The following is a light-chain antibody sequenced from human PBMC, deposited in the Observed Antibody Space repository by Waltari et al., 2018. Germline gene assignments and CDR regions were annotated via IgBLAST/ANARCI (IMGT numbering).Light chain of an antibody. Sequence: EIVMTQSPATLSVSPGERATPPCRAIQTVSSKLAWYQQKPGQAPRLLIYAASTRATGIPARFSGSGSGTEFTLTISSLQSEDFAVYYCQVYNKWPPWTFGQGTKVEMK. V-gene: IGKV3-15*01. CDR3: QVYNKWPPWT. J-gene: IGKJ1*01. CDR1: QTVSSK. CDR2: AAS.